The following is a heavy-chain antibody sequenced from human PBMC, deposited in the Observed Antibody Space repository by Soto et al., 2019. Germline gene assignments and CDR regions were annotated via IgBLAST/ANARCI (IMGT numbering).Heavy chain of an antibody. CDR2: ISGSGGST. CDR1: GFTFSSYA. D-gene: IGHD3-22*01. V-gene: IGHV3-23*01. J-gene: IGHJ5*02. Sequence: PGGSLRLSCAASGFTFSSYAMSWVRQAPGKGLEWVSAISGSGGSTYYADSVKGRFTISRDNSKNTLYLQMNSLRAEDTAVYYCAKDRITMIVVVIRGRWSDPWGQGTLVTVSS. CDR3: AKDRITMIVVVIRGRWSDP.